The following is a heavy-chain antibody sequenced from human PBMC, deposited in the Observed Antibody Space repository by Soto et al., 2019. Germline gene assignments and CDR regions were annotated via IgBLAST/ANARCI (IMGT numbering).Heavy chain of an antibody. J-gene: IGHJ6*02. CDR2: ISSSGSTI. V-gene: IGHV3-48*03. Sequence: GGSLRLSCAASGFTFSSYEMNWVRQAPGKGLEWVSYISSSGSTIYYADSVKGRFTISRDNAKNSLYLQMNSLRAEDTAVYYCARDGGYARVYYYGMDVWGQGTTVTVSS. CDR1: GFTFSSYE. D-gene: IGHD5-12*01. CDR3: ARDGGYARVYYYGMDV.